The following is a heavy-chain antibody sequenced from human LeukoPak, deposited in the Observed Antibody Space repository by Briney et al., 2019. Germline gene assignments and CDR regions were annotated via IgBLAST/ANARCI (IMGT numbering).Heavy chain of an antibody. CDR1: GGSISSGGYY. D-gene: IGHD3-16*01. V-gene: IGHV4-30-4*08. J-gene: IGHJ4*02. Sequence: PSQTLSLTCTVSGGSISSGGYYWSWIRQPPGKGLEWIGYIYYSGSTYYNPSLKSRVTISVDTSKNQFSLKLSSVTAADTAVYYCARDGGPRGPLFDYWGQGTLVTVSS. CDR2: IYYSGST. CDR3: ARDGGPRGPLFDY.